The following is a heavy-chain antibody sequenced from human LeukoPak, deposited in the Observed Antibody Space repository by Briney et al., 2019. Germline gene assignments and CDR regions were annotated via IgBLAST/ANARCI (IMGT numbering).Heavy chain of an antibody. CDR2: IYYSGST. CDR3: ARDGNWYYYDSSGNSHRRGAFDV. Sequence: SQTLSLTCTVSGGSISSGGYYWSWIRQHPGKGLEWIGYIYYSGSTYYNPSLKSRVTISVDTSKNQFSLKLSSVTAADTAVYYCARDGNWYYYDSSGNSHRRGAFDVWGQGTMVTVSS. D-gene: IGHD3-22*01. CDR1: GGSISSGGYY. V-gene: IGHV4-31*03. J-gene: IGHJ3*01.